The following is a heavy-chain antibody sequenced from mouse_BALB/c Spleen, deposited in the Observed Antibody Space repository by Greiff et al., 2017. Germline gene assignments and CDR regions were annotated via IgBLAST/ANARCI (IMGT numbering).Heavy chain of an antibody. J-gene: IGHJ1*01. CDR1: GYTFTEYT. CDR3: ARGITTVDWYFDV. D-gene: IGHD1-1*01. V-gene: IGHV1-18*01. CDR2: INPNNGGT. Sequence: EVKVVESGPELVKPGASVKISCKTSGYTFTEYTMHWVKQSHGKSLEWIGGINPNNGGTSYNQKFKGKATLTVDKSSSTAYMELRSLTSEDSAVYYCARGITTVDWYFDVWGAGTTVTVSS.